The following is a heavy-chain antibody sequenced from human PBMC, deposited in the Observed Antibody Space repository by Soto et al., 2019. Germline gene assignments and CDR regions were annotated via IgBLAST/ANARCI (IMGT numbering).Heavy chain of an antibody. V-gene: IGHV3-23*01. J-gene: IGHJ4*02. CDR3: AKGYDSSGYRTIFDY. CDR2: ISGSGGST. D-gene: IGHD3-22*01. CDR1: GFTFSSYA. Sequence: GGSLRLSCAASGFTFSSYAMSWVRQAPGKGLEWVSAISGSGGSTYYADSVKGRFTISRDNSKNTLYLQMNSLRAEDTAVYYCAKGYDSSGYRTIFDYWGQGTLVTVSS.